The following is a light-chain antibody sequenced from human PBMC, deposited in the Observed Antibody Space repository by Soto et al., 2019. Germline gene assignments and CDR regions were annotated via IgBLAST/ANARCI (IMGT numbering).Light chain of an antibody. V-gene: IGKV1-5*01. CDR2: DAS. CDR1: QSIGTW. Sequence: DIQMTQSPSTLSASVGDRVTITCRASQSIGTWLAWYQQKPGKAPKLLIYDASSLERGVPSRFSGGGSGTEFTLNISSLQPDAFGTCYCQQYNGHTWMFGQGTKVDIK. CDR3: QQYNGHTWM. J-gene: IGKJ1*01.